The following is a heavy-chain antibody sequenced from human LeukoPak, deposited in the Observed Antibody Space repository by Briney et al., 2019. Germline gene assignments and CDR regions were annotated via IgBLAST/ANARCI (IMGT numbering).Heavy chain of an antibody. Sequence: SVKVSCKASGGTFSSYAISWVRQAPGQGLEWMGGIIPIFGTANYAQKFQGRVTITADESTSTAYMELRSLRSDDTAVFYCARAPQECTSTSCPLGYWGQGTLVTVSS. J-gene: IGHJ4*02. CDR3: ARAPQECTSTSCPLGY. D-gene: IGHD2-2*01. CDR2: IIPIFGTA. V-gene: IGHV1-69*01. CDR1: GGTFSSYA.